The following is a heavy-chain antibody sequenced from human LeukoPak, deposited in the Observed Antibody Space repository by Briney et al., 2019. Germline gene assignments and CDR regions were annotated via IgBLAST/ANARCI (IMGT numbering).Heavy chain of an antibody. Sequence: ASLKVSCKASNYTFTSYGISWVRQAPGQGLEWMAWINAYNGDTNYAQKLQGRVTLTTDTSTSTAYMELRSLRSDDTAVYYCARDGSGVWFDYWGQGTLVTVSS. D-gene: IGHD3-10*01. J-gene: IGHJ4*02. CDR2: INAYNGDT. CDR1: NYTFTSYG. V-gene: IGHV1-18*01. CDR3: ARDGSGVWFDY.